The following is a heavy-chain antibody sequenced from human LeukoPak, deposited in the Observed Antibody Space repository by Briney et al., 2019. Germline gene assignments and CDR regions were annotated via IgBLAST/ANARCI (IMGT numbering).Heavy chain of an antibody. CDR2: IYYSGGT. V-gene: IGHV4-30-4*08. Sequence: PSETLSLTCTVSGGSISSSSYYWSWIRQPPGKGLEWIGYIYYSGGTYYNPSLKSRVTISVDTSKNQFSLKLSSVTAADTAVYYCARVRDAELFDYWAREPWSPSPQ. CDR3: ARVRDAELFDY. J-gene: IGHJ4*02. D-gene: IGHD1-7*01. CDR1: GGSISSSSYY.